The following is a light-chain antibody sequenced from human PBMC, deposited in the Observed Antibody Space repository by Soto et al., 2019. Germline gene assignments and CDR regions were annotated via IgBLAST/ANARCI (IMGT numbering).Light chain of an antibody. V-gene: IGKV1-39*01. CDR3: QQSFTTPRT. Sequence: DIRMTQSPSSLSASVGDRVTITCRASQSISTYLNWYQKKPGKAPQLLIFGASSLHSGVTSRFSGSGSGTDFTLTISSLHPEDFATYYCQQSFTTPRTFGQGTKLDVK. CDR1: QSISTY. J-gene: IGKJ2*01. CDR2: GAS.